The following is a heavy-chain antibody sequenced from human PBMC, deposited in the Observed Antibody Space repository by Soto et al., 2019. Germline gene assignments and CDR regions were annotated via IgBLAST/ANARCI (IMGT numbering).Heavy chain of an antibody. CDR3: ARDRAGTTAGYDGMDV. CDR2: IYYTGST. Sequence: SETLSLTCTVSGGSVSSGSYFWSWIRQPPGKGLEWLGYIYYTGSTNYNPYLKSRVTMSLDTSNNQFSLKLSSVTAADAAVYYCARDRAGTTAGYDGMDVWGRGTTVTVSS. V-gene: IGHV4-61*01. J-gene: IGHJ6*02. D-gene: IGHD6-19*01. CDR1: GGSVSSGSYF.